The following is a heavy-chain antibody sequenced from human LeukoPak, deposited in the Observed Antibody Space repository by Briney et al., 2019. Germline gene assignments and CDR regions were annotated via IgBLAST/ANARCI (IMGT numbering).Heavy chain of an antibody. CDR3: ARDRARPYSSENWFDP. D-gene: IGHD6-19*01. Sequence: ASVKVSCKASGYTFTGYYMHWVRQAPGQGLEWMGWINPNSGGTNYAQKFQGRVTMTRDTSISTAYMELSRLRSDDTALYYCARDRARPYSSENWFDPWGQGTLVTVSS. CDR1: GYTFTGYY. J-gene: IGHJ5*02. V-gene: IGHV1-2*02. CDR2: INPNSGGT.